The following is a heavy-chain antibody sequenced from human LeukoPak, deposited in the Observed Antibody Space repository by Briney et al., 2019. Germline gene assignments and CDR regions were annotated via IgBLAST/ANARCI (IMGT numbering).Heavy chain of an antibody. V-gene: IGHV4-4*07. D-gene: IGHD3-10*01. Sequence: SETLSLTCTVSGGSISSYYWSWIRQPAGKGLEWIGRIYTSGSTNYNPSLKSRVTMSVDTSKNQFSLKLSSVTAADTAVYYCARVTPADYYGSGSYYRSTNWFDPWGQGTLVTVSS. CDR2: IYTSGST. CDR3: ARVTPADYYGSGSYYRSTNWFDP. CDR1: GGSISSYY. J-gene: IGHJ5*02.